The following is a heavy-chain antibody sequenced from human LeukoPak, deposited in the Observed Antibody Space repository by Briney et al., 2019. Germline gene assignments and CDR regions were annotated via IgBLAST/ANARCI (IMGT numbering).Heavy chain of an antibody. Sequence: ASVKVSCKASGYTFTGYYIHWVRQPPGQGLEGMGWINPNSGGTNYAQKFQGRVTMTRDTSISTAYMELSRLRSDDTPVFYCAARGETNDYWGQGTLVTVSS. CDR1: GYTFTGYY. CDR2: INPNSGGT. V-gene: IGHV1-2*02. J-gene: IGHJ4*02. CDR3: AARGETNDY. D-gene: IGHD3-10*01.